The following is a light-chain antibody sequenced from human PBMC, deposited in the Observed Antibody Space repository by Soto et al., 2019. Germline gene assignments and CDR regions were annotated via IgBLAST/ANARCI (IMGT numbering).Light chain of an antibody. CDR3: HQYATSPLT. CDR2: GAS. CDR1: QSVGRNF. V-gene: IGKV3-20*01. J-gene: IGKJ4*01. Sequence: EIVLRQSPGTLSLSPGESTTLSCRASQSVGRNFLAWYQQKPGRAPRLLIHGASNRATGIPDRFSGSGSETDFTRTISRLEPEDFAVYYCHQYATSPLTFGGGTKVEIK.